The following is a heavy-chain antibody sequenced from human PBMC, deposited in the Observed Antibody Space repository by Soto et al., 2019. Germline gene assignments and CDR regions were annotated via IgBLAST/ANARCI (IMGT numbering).Heavy chain of an antibody. V-gene: IGHV1-46*01. J-gene: IGHJ5*02. CDR3: ARDEIIAVAGPGGWFDP. Sequence: ASVKVSCKASGYTFTSYDMHWVRQAPGQGLEWMGIINPSGGSTSYAQKFQGRVTMTRDTSTSTVYMELSSLRSEDTAVYYCARDEIIAVAGPGGWFDPWGQGTLVTVSS. CDR1: GYTFTSYD. D-gene: IGHD6-19*01. CDR2: INPSGGST.